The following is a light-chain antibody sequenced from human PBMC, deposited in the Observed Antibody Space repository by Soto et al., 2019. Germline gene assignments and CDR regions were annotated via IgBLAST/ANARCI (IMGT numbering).Light chain of an antibody. V-gene: IGLV2-11*01. CDR1: SSDVGGYNY. CDR2: DVS. CDR3: CSYAGSYTLV. J-gene: IGLJ2*01. Sequence: QSALTQPRSVSXSXXXSVTISCTGTSSDVGGYNYVSWYQQHPGKAPKLMIYDVSKRPSGVPDRFCGSKSGNTASLTISGLQAEDEADYYCCSYAGSYTLVFGGGTKLTVL.